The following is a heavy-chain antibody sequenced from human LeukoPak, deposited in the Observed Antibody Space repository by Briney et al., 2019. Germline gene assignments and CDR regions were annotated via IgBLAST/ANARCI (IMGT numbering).Heavy chain of an antibody. J-gene: IGHJ4*02. V-gene: IGHV4-38-2*02. CDR1: GYSISSGYY. CDR2: IYHSGST. CDR3: AISGYSYGRVPYYFDY. Sequence: SETLSLTCTVSGYSISSGYYWGWIRQPPGKGLEWIGSIYHSGSTYYNPSLKSRVTISVDTSKNQFSLKLSSVTAADTAVYYCAISGYSYGRVPYYFDYWGQGTLVTVSS. D-gene: IGHD5-18*01.